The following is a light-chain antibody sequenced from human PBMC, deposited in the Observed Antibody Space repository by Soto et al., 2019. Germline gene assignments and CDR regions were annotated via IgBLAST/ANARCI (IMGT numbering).Light chain of an antibody. CDR3: QHYNSYSEA. Sequence: DIQTTQSPSTLYGSVGDRVTIPCRASQTISSWLAWYQQKPGKAPKLLIYKASTLKSGVPSRFSGSGSGTEFTLTISSLQPDDFATYYCQHYNSYSEAFGHGTKVDSK. V-gene: IGKV1-5*03. J-gene: IGKJ1*01. CDR1: QTISSW. CDR2: KAS.